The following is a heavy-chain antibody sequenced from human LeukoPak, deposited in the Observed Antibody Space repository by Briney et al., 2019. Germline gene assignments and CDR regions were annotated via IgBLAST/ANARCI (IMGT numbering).Heavy chain of an antibody. CDR3: ARSSCGEWFDDAFDI. CDR1: GFTFDEYG. D-gene: IGHD3-3*01. Sequence: PGGSLRLSCAASGFTFDEYGMSCVRQVPGKGLECVSDIHWNRGNTGYADSVKGRFTISRDNPKNPLSFQLNSLRADDTAFYYCARSSCGEWFDDAFDIWGQGTMVSVSS. V-gene: IGHV3-20*04. CDR2: IHWNRGNT. J-gene: IGHJ3*02.